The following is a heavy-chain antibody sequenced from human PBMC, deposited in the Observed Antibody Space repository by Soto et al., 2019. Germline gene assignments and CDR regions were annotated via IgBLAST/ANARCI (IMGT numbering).Heavy chain of an antibody. CDR1: SGSISSNW. Sequence: PSETLSLTCVVSSGSISSNWWSWVRQPPGKGLEWIGEIYHSGSTNYNPSLNSRVTISIDKSKNYFSLDLSSVTAADTAVYYCSSQTYSYAWHHWGQGIQVTVSS. J-gene: IGHJ5*02. CDR2: IYHSGST. CDR3: SSQTYSYAWHH. V-gene: IGHV4-4*02. D-gene: IGHD5-18*01.